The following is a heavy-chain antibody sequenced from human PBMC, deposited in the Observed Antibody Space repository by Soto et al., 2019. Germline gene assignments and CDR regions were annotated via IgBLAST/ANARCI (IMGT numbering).Heavy chain of an antibody. J-gene: IGHJ4*02. V-gene: IGHV4-39*01. CDR1: GGSISSSSYY. CDR2: IYYSGST. D-gene: IGHD4-17*01. CDR3: ARQGLNYGDYPYYFDY. Sequence: SETLSLTCTVSGGSISSSSYYWGWIRQPPGKGLEWIGSIYYSGSTYYNPSLKSRVTISVDTSKNQFSLKLSSVTAADTAVYYCARQGLNYGDYPYYFDYWGQGTLVTVSS.